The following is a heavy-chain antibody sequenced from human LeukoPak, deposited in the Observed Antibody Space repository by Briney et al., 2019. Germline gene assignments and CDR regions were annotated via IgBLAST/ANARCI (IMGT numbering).Heavy chain of an antibody. CDR2: INHSGST. J-gene: IGHJ4*02. CDR3: ARHPIAAASRVDY. Sequence: NSSDTLSLTCTVSGGSISSNSYYWGWIRQPPGKGLEWIGEINHSGSTNYNPSLKSRVTISVDTSKNQFSLKLSSVTAADTAVYYCARHPIAAASRVDYWGQGTLVTVSS. CDR1: GGSISSNSYY. V-gene: IGHV4-39*01. D-gene: IGHD6-13*01.